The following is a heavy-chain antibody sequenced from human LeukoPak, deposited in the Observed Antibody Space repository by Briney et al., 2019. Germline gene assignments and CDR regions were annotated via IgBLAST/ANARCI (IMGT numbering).Heavy chain of an antibody. CDR3: ARENDITMIVVEMIDAFDI. V-gene: IGHV1-2*06. CDR1: GGTFSSYA. D-gene: IGHD3-22*01. J-gene: IGHJ3*02. Sequence: ASVKVSCKASGGTFSSYAISWVRQAPGQGLEWMGRINPNSGGTNYAQKFQGRVTMTRDTSISTAYMELSRLRSDDTAVYYCARENDITMIVVEMIDAFDIWGQGTMVTVSS. CDR2: INPNSGGT.